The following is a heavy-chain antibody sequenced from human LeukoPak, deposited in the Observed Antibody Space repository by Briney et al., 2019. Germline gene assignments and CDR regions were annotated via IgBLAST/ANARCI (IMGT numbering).Heavy chain of an antibody. CDR2: IYTSGST. V-gene: IGHV4-61*02. J-gene: IGHJ6*03. CDR3: ARGSYMDV. CDR1: GGSISSGSYY. Sequence: SETLSLTCTVSGGSISSGSYYWSWIRQPAGKGLEWIGRIYTSGSTNYNPSLKSRVTISVDTSKNQFSLKLSSVTAADTAVYYRARGSYMDVWGKGTTVTVSS.